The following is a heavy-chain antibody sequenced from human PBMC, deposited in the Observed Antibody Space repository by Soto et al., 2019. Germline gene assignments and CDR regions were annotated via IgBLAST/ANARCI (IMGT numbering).Heavy chain of an antibody. CDR2: ISSNGVGT. V-gene: IGHV3-64*01. CDR1: GFTLSGYA. J-gene: IGHJ6*03. CDR3: ARRARPDFYYMDV. Sequence: GGSLRLSCAASGFTLSGYAMDWVRQAPGKGLEYVSGISSNGVGTYYANSVQGRFTISRDNSKNTVYLQMGSLRPEDMSVYYCARRARPDFYYMDVWGKGTTVTVSS. D-gene: IGHD6-6*01.